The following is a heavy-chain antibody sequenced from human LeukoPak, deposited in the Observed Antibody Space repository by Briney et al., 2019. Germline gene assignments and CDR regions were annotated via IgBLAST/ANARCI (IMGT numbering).Heavy chain of an antibody. D-gene: IGHD6-19*01. Sequence: ASVKVSCKASGYTFTSYAMNWVRQAPGQGLEWMGWVNTNTGNPTYAQGFTGRFVFSLDTSVSTAYLQISSLKAEDTAVYYCARESSGWRLNYFDYWGQGTLVTVSS. V-gene: IGHV7-4-1*02. CDR1: GYTFTSYA. CDR2: VNTNTGNP. J-gene: IGHJ4*02. CDR3: ARESSGWRLNYFDY.